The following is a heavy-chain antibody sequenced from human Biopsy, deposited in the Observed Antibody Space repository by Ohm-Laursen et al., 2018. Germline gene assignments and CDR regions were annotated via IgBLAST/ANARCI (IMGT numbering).Heavy chain of an antibody. J-gene: IGHJ6*02. CDR1: GFTFNDHA. CDR3: TKDQDYGDYGMDV. Sequence: SLRLSCAASGFTFNDHAMHWVRQPPGKGLEWVSGISWNSDKIGYADSVKGRFTISRDNAKNSLYLQMSSLRAEDTAFYYCTKDQDYGDYGMDVWGQGTTVTVSS. D-gene: IGHD4-17*01. CDR2: ISWNSDKI. V-gene: IGHV3-9*01.